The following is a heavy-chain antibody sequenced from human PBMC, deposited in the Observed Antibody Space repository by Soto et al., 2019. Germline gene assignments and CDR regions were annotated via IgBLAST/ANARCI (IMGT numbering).Heavy chain of an antibody. V-gene: IGHV3-48*01. CDR1: GFTFSGYT. J-gene: IGHJ4*02. D-gene: IGHD2-15*01. Sequence: EVQLVESGGALVQPGGPLNLPCPASGFTFSGYTRNWVRRAPGRGRGWVSYIGSSSSTIYYADSVKGRFTISRDNAKNSLYLQMNSLRAEDTAVYYCARDPVGVVAARWGQGTLVTVSS. CDR3: ARDPVGVVAAR. CDR2: IGSSSSTI.